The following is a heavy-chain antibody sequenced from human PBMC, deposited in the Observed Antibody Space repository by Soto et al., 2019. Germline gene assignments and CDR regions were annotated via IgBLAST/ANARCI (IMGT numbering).Heavy chain of an antibody. CDR2: IYYSGST. Sequence: QVQLQESGPGLVKPSQTLSLTCTVSGGSISSGGYYWSWIRQHPGKGLEWIGYIYYSGSTYYNPSLKSRXXIXVXXSKNQFALKLSSVTAADTAVYYCARDPDVSDAFDIWGQGTMVTVSS. CDR1: GGSISSGGYY. J-gene: IGHJ3*02. CDR3: ARDPDVSDAFDI. D-gene: IGHD3-16*01. V-gene: IGHV4-31*03.